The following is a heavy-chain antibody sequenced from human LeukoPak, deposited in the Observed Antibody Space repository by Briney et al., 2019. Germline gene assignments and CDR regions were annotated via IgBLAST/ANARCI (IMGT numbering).Heavy chain of an antibody. CDR1: GFTFSNYW. CDR3: ARDYYYDSSGYWGYYFDY. V-gene: IGHV3-33*08. D-gene: IGHD3-22*01. Sequence: GGSLRLSCAASGFTFSNYWMHWVRQAPGKGLEWVAVIWYDGSNKYYADSVKGRFTISRDNSKNTLYLEMNSLRAEDTAVYYCARDYYYDSSGYWGYYFDYWGQGTLVSVSS. J-gene: IGHJ4*02. CDR2: IWYDGSNK.